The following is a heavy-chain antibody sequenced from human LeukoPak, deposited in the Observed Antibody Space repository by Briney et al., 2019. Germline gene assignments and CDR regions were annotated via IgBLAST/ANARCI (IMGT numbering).Heavy chain of an antibody. Sequence: GASVKVSCRASGYTFNTNGVTCVRQVPGQGFEWMGWISPYNGDTNYAQKFQGRVTMTTDTLTSTVFMELRSLRSDDTAVYFCARGGLSGIYGIDYWGQGTLVTVSS. J-gene: IGHJ4*02. CDR1: GYTFNTNG. CDR3: ARGGLSGIYGIDY. V-gene: IGHV1-18*01. D-gene: IGHD1-26*01. CDR2: ISPYNGDT.